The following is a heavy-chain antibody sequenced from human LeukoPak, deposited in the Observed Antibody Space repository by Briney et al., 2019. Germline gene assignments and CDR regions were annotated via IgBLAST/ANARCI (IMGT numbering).Heavy chain of an antibody. J-gene: IGHJ6*03. CDR2: STPAFGTA. Sequence: GASVKVSCKASGDTFASYGISWVRQAHGKGLEWMGGSTPAFGTANYAQKFQGRLSLTADESTGTAYMELGSLRSEDSAIYYCASGPPLTNDDTPEGYYLYYMDVWGKGTTVTISS. D-gene: IGHD1-1*01. CDR3: ASGPPLTNDDTPEGYYLYYMDV. CDR1: GDTFASYG. V-gene: IGHV1-69*13.